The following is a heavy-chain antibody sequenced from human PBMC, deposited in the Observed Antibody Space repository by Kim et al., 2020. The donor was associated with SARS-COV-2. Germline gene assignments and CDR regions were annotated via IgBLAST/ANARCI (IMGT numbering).Heavy chain of an antibody. CDR1: GFTFSSYG. CDR2: IWYDGSNK. D-gene: IGHD3-3*01. CDR3: ARGYDFWSGDYNYFDY. V-gene: IGHV3-33*01. J-gene: IGHJ4*02. Sequence: GGSLRLSCAASGFTFSSYGMHWVRQAPGKGLEWVAVIWYDGSNKYYADSVKGRFTISRDNSKNTLHLQMNSLRAEDTAVYYCARGYDFWSGDYNYFDYWGRGTLVTVSS.